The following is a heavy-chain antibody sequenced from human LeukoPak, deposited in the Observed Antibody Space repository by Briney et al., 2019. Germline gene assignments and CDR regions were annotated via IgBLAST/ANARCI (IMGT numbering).Heavy chain of an antibody. Sequence: GGSLRLSCTASGFIFSDHSMNWVRQTPGKRLEYIAYISSSSKTIYYADSVKGRFTISRDNARNSLYLQMNSLRAEDTAVYYCARGPLLEWLNTFDYWGQGTLVTVSS. D-gene: IGHD3-3*01. V-gene: IGHV3-48*01. CDR1: GFIFSDHS. CDR3: ARGPLLEWLNTFDY. CDR2: ISSSSKTI. J-gene: IGHJ4*02.